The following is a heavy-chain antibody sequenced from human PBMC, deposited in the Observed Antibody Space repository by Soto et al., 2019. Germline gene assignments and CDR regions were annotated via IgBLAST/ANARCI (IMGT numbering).Heavy chain of an antibody. CDR2: TYYRSYWRH. CDR3: ARGVAGSGFDL. V-gene: IGHV6-1*01. Sequence: PSPTLSLTCAISGDSVSSNTAAWNWIRSSPSRGLEWLGRTYYRSYWRHDYAVSVKSRITVDLDTSKNHFSLQLKCVTLDDPAVYYCARGVAGSGFDLCGQRPLVAVSS. D-gene: IGHD6-19*01. CDR1: GDSVSSNTAA. J-gene: IGHJ4*02.